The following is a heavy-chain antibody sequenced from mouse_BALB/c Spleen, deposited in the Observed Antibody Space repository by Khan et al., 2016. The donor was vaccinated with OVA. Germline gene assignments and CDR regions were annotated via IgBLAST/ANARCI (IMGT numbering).Heavy chain of an antibody. Sequence: DLVMPGAAVTLSCKASGYTFITYWINWIKQRPGQGLEWIGRIVPGSGSTSSNDMSKGKATLTVDASSSTAYSQLSSLSSEVSAVYFCASSNYYGSGLYAMDYWGQGTSVTVSS. CDR3: ASSNYYGSGLYAMDY. CDR1: GYTFITYW. CDR2: IVPGSGST. J-gene: IGHJ4*01. D-gene: IGHD1-1*01. V-gene: IGHV1S41*01.